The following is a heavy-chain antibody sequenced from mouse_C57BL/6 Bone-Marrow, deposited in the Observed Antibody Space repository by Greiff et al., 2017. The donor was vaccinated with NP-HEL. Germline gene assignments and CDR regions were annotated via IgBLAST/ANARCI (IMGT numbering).Heavy chain of an antibody. CDR1: GYTFTDYE. CDR3: TRSDYGSSYRGFDV. J-gene: IGHJ1*03. Sequence: QVQLQQSGAELVRPGASVTLSCKASGYTFTDYEMHWVKQTPVHGLEWIGAIDPETGGTAYNQKFKGKAILTADKSSSTAYMELRSLTSEDSAVYYCTRSDYGSSYRGFDVWGTGTTVTVSS. D-gene: IGHD1-1*01. CDR2: IDPETGGT. V-gene: IGHV1-15*01.